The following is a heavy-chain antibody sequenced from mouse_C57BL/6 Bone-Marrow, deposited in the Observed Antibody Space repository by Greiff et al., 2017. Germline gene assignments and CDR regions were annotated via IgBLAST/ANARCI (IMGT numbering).Heavy chain of an antibody. CDR1: GYSITSGYY. CDR3: ARNDDGFAY. CDR2: ISYDGSN. J-gene: IGHJ3*01. D-gene: IGHD2-12*01. V-gene: IGHV3-6*01. Sequence: DVQLQESGPGLVKPSQSLSLTCSVTGYSITSGYYWNWIRQFPGNKLEWMGYISYDGSNNYNPSLKNRISITRDTSKNQFFLKLNSVTTEDTATYYCARNDDGFAYWGQGTLVTVSA.